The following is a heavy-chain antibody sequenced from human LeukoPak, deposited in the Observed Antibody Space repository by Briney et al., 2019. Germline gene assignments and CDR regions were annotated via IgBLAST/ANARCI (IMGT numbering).Heavy chain of an antibody. CDR3: ARALPHRRLMDTTMEQHWFDP. D-gene: IGHD5-18*01. Sequence: AASVKVSCKASGYTFTSYDINWVRQAPGQGLEWMGIINPSGGNTNYAQKFQGRVTMTRDMSTSTVYMELSSLRSEDTAMYYCARALPHRRLMDTTMEQHWFDPWGQGTLVTVSS. J-gene: IGHJ5*02. CDR2: INPSGGNT. V-gene: IGHV1-46*01. CDR1: GYTFTSYD.